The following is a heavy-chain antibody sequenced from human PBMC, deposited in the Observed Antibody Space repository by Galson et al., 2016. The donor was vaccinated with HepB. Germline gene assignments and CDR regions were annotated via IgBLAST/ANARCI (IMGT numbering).Heavy chain of an antibody. CDR1: GYTFSSRT. CDR2: ISGGSGDT. CDR3: ARDVPGIQLWLMDY. Sequence: SCKASGYTFSSRTMHWVRQAPGHRLEWMGWISGGSGDTKYSQEFQGRVTITRDTSASTAYMELSSLRSEDTAVYYCARDVPGIQLWLMDYWGQGTLVTVSS. D-gene: IGHD5-18*01. J-gene: IGHJ4*02. V-gene: IGHV1-3*01.